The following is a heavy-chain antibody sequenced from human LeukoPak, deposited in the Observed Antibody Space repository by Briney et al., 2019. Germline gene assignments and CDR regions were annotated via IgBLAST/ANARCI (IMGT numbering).Heavy chain of an antibody. CDR1: SGSISSGNYY. J-gene: IGHJ4*02. CDR2: ICYSGST. Sequence: SQTLSLTCTVSSGSISSGNYYWSWLRQPPGKGLEGLAYICYSGSTYYNPSLKSRFTMSLGTSKNQFSLKPRSVSAAYTGVYYCARAYYDIFNGYYYFDSWGQGTLVTVSS. D-gene: IGHD3-9*01. V-gene: IGHV4-30-4*01. CDR3: ARAYYDIFNGYYYFDS.